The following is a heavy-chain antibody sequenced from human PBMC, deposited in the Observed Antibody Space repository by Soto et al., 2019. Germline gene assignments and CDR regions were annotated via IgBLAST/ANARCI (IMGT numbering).Heavy chain of an antibody. Sequence: QVQLVESGGGVVQPGRSLRLSCAASGFTFSSYCMHWVRQAPGKGLEWVAVISYDGSNKYYADSVKGRFTISRDNSKNTLYMQMYSLRAEDTAVYYCAKDRPWFGPWGQGTLVTVSS. J-gene: IGHJ5*02. CDR3: AKDRPWFGP. CDR2: ISYDGSNK. CDR1: GFTFSSYC. V-gene: IGHV3-30*18.